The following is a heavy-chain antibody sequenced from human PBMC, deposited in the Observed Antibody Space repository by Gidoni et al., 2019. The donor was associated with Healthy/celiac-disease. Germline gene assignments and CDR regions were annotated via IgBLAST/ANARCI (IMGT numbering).Heavy chain of an antibody. J-gene: IGHJ4*02. CDR1: GFTFSSYE. Sequence: EVQLVESGGGLGQPGGSLRLFCPASGFTFSSYEMHWVRQVPGKGLEWVSYISSSGNTIYYADSVKGRFTISRDNAKNSLYLQMNSLRAEETAVYYCARVRGYWGQGTLVTVSS. V-gene: IGHV3-48*03. CDR2: ISSSGNTI. CDR3: ARVRGY. D-gene: IGHD3-10*01.